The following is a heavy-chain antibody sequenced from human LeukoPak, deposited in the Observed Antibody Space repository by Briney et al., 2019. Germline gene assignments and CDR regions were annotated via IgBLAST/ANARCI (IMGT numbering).Heavy chain of an antibody. CDR3: AKGLDSYGPAPFDY. D-gene: IGHD5-18*01. J-gene: IGHJ4*02. CDR2: ISYDGSNK. V-gene: IGHV3-30*18. CDR1: GFTFSSYG. Sequence: GGSLRLSCAASGFTFSSYGMHWVRQAPGKGLEWVAVISYDGSNKCYADSVKGRFTISRDNSKNTLYLQMNSLRAEDTAVYYCAKGLDSYGPAPFDYWGQGTLVTVSS.